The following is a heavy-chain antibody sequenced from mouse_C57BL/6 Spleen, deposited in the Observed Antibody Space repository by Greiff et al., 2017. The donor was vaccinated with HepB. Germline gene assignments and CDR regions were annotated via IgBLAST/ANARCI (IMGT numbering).Heavy chain of an antibody. Sequence: VQLKESGTVLARPGASVKMSCKTSGYTFTSYWMHWVKQRPGQGLEWIGAIYPGNSDTSHNQKFKGKATLTAVKSASTAYMELSSLTNEDSSVYYCNREPRYYGSSSWAMDYWGQGTAVTVSS. D-gene: IGHD1-1*01. CDR2: IYPGNSDT. V-gene: IGHV1-5*01. J-gene: IGHJ4*01. CDR1: GYTFTSYW. CDR3: NREPRYYGSSSWAMDY.